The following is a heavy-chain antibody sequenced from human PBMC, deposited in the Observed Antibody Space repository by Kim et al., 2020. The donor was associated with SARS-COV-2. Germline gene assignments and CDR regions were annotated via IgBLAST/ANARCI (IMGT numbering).Heavy chain of an antibody. CDR3: AAVVARSGGYYFDS. Sequence: SVKVSCKASGFTFTSSNVQWVRQARGQRLEWMGWIVVDSGITTYAQKFQDRLTISRDISTGTAFMELRSLTSEDTAVFYCAAVVARSGGYYFDSWGQGTLVTVSS. D-gene: IGHD2-15*01. CDR2: IVVDSGIT. CDR1: GFTFTSSN. J-gene: IGHJ4*02. V-gene: IGHV1-58*01.